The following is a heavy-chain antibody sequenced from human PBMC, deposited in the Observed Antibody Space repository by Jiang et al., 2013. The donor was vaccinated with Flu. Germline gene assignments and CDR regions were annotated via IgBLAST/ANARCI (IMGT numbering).Heavy chain of an antibody. V-gene: IGHV6-1*01. CDR3: VRAGYYDSGSYFDY. J-gene: IGHJ4*02. Sequence: SQTLSLTCAISGDSVSSNSAAWNWIRQSPSRGLEWLGRTSYRSKWYNAYAPSLKSRITINPDTSKNQFSLQLNSVTPEDTAVYYCVRAGYYDSGSYFDYWGQGILVTVSS. D-gene: IGHD3-10*01. CDR2: TSYRSKWYN. CDR1: GDSVSSNSAA.